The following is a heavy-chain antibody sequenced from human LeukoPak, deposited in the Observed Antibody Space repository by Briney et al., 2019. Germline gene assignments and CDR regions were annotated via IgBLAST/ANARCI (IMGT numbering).Heavy chain of an antibody. Sequence: TGRSLRLSCAASGFTFEDYAMHWVRQAPGKGLEWVSGITWNSGDIGYADSVKGRFTISRDNSKNSLYLQMNSLRPEDTALYYCAKLTVPSSPDLSYWGHGTQVTASS. D-gene: IGHD4-17*01. J-gene: IGHJ4*01. CDR2: ITWNSGDI. V-gene: IGHV3-9*01. CDR3: AKLTVPSSPDLSY. CDR1: GFTFEDYA.